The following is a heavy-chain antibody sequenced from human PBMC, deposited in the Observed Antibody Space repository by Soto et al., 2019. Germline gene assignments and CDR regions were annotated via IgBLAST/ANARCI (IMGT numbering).Heavy chain of an antibody. CDR3: ARVPNFWSGYLFDY. D-gene: IGHD3-3*01. V-gene: IGHV4-31*03. J-gene: IGHJ4*02. CDR1: GGSISSGGYY. Sequence: QVQLQESGPGLVKPSQTLSLTCTVSGGSISSGGYYWSWIRQHPGKGLEWIGYIYYSGSTYYNPSLKSRVTIAVDPSKNQFSLKLSSVTAADTAVYYCARVPNFWSGYLFDYWGQGTLVTVSS. CDR2: IYYSGST.